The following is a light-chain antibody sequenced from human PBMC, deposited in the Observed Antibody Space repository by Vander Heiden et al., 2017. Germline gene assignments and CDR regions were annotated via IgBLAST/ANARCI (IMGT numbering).Light chain of an antibody. CDR3: QQYDTSTRS. V-gene: IGKV3-20*01. CDR1: QSVSSNY. J-gene: IGKJ1*01. Sequence: EIEFTQSPGTLSLSPGARASLSCRASQSVSSNYLAGYQQKPGQAPSLLLFDASSRAIGIPDRFISSGSGTDFSLPISRLEPEDFAVHHCQQYDTSTRSFGQGTKVEI. CDR2: DAS.